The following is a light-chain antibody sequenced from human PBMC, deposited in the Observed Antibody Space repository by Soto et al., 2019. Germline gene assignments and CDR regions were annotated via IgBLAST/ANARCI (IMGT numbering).Light chain of an antibody. CDR2: GTS. CDR3: QQCGPSLRYT. V-gene: IGKV3-20*01. J-gene: IGKJ2*01. Sequence: EVVLTQSPDTLSLSPGETVTLSCRASQAVTGNYLAWYQQKPGQAPRLLIYGTSNRATGIPDRFSGSGSGTDFTLTISRLEPEDFAVYYCQQCGPSLRYTFGQGTKLEIK. CDR1: QAVTGNY.